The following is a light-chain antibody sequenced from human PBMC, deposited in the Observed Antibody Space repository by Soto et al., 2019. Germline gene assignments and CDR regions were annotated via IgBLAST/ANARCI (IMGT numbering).Light chain of an antibody. Sequence: EIVLTQSPGTLSLSPGERATLSCRASQSVSSAHLAWYQQKPGQAPRLLIYGASSRATGIPDRFSGSGSGTYFTLTISMLEPEDFAVYYCQHYVRSRTFGQGTKVEIK. CDR1: QSVSSAH. V-gene: IGKV3-20*01. J-gene: IGKJ1*01. CDR3: QHYVRSRT. CDR2: GAS.